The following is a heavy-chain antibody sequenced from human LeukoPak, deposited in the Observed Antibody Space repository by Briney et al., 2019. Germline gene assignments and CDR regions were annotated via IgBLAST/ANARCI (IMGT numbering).Heavy chain of an antibody. CDR2: ISSSSSYI. D-gene: IGHD5-18*01. V-gene: IGHV3-21*01. J-gene: IGHJ4*02. CDR1: GYTLTELS. Sequence: SCKVSGYTLTELSMHWVRQAPGKGLEWVSSISSSSSYIYYADSVKGRFTISRDNAKNSLYLQMNSLRAEDTAVYYCARDLRGYSYGYYEGGIDYWGQGTLVTVSS. CDR3: ARDLRGYSYGYYEGGIDY.